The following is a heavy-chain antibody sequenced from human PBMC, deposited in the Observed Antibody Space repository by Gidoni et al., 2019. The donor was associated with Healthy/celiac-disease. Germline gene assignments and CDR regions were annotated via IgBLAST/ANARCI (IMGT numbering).Heavy chain of an antibody. Sequence: QVQLQQWGAGLLKPSETLSLTCAVYGGSFSGYYWSWIRQPPGKGLEWIGEINHSGSTNYNPSLKSRVTISVDTSKNQFSLKLSSVTAADTAVYYCARSRWLQFWRTPAEYFQHWGQGTLVTVSS. V-gene: IGHV4-34*01. CDR3: ARSRWLQFWRTPAEYFQH. J-gene: IGHJ1*01. CDR1: GGSFSGYY. CDR2: INHSGST. D-gene: IGHD5-12*01.